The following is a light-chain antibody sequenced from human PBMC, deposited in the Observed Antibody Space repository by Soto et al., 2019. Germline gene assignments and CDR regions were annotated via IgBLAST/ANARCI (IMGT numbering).Light chain of an antibody. V-gene: IGKV1-9*01. CDR3: QQLNSYPLT. CDR2: AAS. J-gene: IGKJ4*01. Sequence: DIQMTQSPSSLSASVGDRVTITCRASQSITYLNWYQQKPGKAPKLLIYAASTLQSGVPSRFSGSGSGTEFTLTISSLQPEDFATYYCQQLNSYPLTFGGGTKVDIK. CDR1: QSITY.